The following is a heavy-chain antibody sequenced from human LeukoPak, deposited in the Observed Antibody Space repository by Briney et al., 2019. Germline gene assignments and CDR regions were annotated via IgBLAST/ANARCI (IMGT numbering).Heavy chain of an antibody. D-gene: IGHD2-2*01. V-gene: IGHV4-30-4*01. Sequence: SQTLSLTCTVSGGSISSGDYYWSWLRQPPGTGLEWVGYIYYSGSTYYNPSLKSRVTISVDTSKNQFSLKLSSVTAADTAVYYCARDVLYCSSTSCLGWFDPWGQGTLVTVSS. CDR1: GGSISSGDYY. CDR3: ARDVLYCSSTSCLGWFDP. J-gene: IGHJ5*02. CDR2: IYYSGST.